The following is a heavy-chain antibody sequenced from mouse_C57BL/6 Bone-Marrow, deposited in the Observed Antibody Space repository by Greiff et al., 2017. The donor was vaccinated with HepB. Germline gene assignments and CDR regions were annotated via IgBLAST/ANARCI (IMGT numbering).Heavy chain of an antibody. V-gene: IGHV1-59*01. Sequence: QVQLQQPGAELVRPGTSVKLSCKASGYTFTSYWMHWVKQRPGPGLEWIGVIDPSDSYTNYNQKFKGKATLTVDTSSSTAYMQLSSLTAEDSAVYYCAKVGMVTTDYWGQGTTITVSS. CDR3: AKVGMVTTDY. J-gene: IGHJ2*01. D-gene: IGHD2-2*01. CDR2: IDPSDSYT. CDR1: GYTFTSYW.